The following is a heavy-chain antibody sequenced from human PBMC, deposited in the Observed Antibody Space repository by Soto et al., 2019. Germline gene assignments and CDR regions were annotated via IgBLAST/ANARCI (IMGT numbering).Heavy chain of an antibody. Sequence: SETLSLTCSVSGGSVSSGSFHWSWIRQVPEKGLQFIGSIFHNGTANYSPSLKNRVSMSIDTSQSQFSLQLISVAAADTAVYYCARIGGWYDIDFWGQGNLVTVSS. D-gene: IGHD6-19*01. CDR2: IFHNGTA. V-gene: IGHV4-61*01. CDR3: ARIGGWYDIDF. CDR1: GGSVSSGSFH. J-gene: IGHJ4*02.